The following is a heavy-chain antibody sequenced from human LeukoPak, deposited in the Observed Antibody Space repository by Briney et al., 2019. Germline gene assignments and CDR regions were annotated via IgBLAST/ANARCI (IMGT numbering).Heavy chain of an antibody. CDR3: ARAIAAATLPFDY. CDR1: GYSFTSYW. J-gene: IGHJ4*02. CDR2: IYPGDSDT. V-gene: IGHV5-51*01. Sequence: GESLKISCKGSGYSFTSYWISWVRQMPGKGLEWMGIIYPGDSDTRYSPSFQGQVTISADKSISTAYLQWSSLKASDTAMYYCARAIAAATLPFDYWGQGTLVTVSS. D-gene: IGHD6-13*01.